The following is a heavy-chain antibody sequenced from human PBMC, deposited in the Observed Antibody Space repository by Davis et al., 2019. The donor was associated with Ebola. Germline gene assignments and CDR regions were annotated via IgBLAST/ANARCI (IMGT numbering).Heavy chain of an antibody. J-gene: IGHJ6*02. V-gene: IGHV1-8*01. CDR2: MNPNSGNT. CDR3: ARVGGRPPGANYYYYGMDV. D-gene: IGHD2-15*01. Sequence: ASVKVSCKASGYTFTSYDINWVRQATGQGLEWMGWMNPNSGNTGYAQKFQGRVTMTRNTSISTAYMELSSLRSEDTAVYYCARVGGRPPGANYYYYGMDVWGQGTTVTVSS. CDR1: GYTFTSYD.